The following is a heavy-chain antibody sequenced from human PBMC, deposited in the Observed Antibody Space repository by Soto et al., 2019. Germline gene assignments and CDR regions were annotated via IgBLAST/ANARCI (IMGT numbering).Heavy chain of an antibody. V-gene: IGHV3-15*07. CDR2: IKSKTDGGTT. CDR1: GFTFSNAW. J-gene: IGHJ4*02. D-gene: IGHD2-2*01. Sequence: PGGSLRLSCAASGFTFSNAWMHWVRQAPGKGLEWVGRIKSKTDGGTTDYAAPVKGRFTISRDDSKNTLYLQMNSLKTEDTAVYYCTTTPYCSSTSCPRDYWGQGTLVTVSS. CDR3: TTTPYCSSTSCPRDY.